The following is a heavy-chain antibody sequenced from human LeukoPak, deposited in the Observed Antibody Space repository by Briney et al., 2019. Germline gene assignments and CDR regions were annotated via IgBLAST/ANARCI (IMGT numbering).Heavy chain of an antibody. J-gene: IGHJ4*02. Sequence: ASVKVSCKASGYTITRYAVHWVRQAPGQRLEWMGWINAGNGNTKYSQKFQGRVTITRDTSASTAYMELSSLRSEDTAVYYCARRDSSGWYVFDYWGQGTLVTVSS. V-gene: IGHV1-3*01. CDR3: ARRDSSGWYVFDY. D-gene: IGHD6-19*01. CDR1: GYTITRYA. CDR2: INAGNGNT.